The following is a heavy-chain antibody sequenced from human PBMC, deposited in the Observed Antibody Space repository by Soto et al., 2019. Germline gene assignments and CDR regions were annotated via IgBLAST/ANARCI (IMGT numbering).Heavy chain of an antibody. CDR3: ARASIAARPVGYYYYGMDV. Sequence: QVQLVQSGAEVKKPGASVKVSCKASGYTFTSYDINWVRQATGQGLEWMGWMNPNSGNTGYAQKFQGRVTMTRNTSISTAYMELSSLRSEDTAVYYCARASIAARPVGYYYYGMDVWGQGTTVTVSS. CDR1: GYTFTSYD. CDR2: MNPNSGNT. J-gene: IGHJ6*02. D-gene: IGHD6-6*01. V-gene: IGHV1-8*01.